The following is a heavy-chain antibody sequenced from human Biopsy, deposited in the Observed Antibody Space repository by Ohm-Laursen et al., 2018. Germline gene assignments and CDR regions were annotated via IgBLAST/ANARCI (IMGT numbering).Heavy chain of an antibody. CDR1: GYTLTALS. Sequence: ASVKVSCQVSGYTLTALSMHWVRQAPGRGLEWMGVFAPENGKTIYAQKFQGRITMTEDTSTDTAYMELSSLRSEDTAVYYCAADINVWNVNYWGQGTQVTVSS. V-gene: IGHV1-24*01. CDR3: AADINVWNVNY. J-gene: IGHJ4*02. D-gene: IGHD1-1*01. CDR2: FAPENGKT.